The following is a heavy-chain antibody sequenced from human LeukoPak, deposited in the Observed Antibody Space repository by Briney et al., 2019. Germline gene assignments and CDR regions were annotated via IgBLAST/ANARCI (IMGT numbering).Heavy chain of an antibody. V-gene: IGHV1-2*02. Sequence: ASVKVSCKASGYTFTGYYMHWVRQAPGQGLEWMGWINPNSGGTNYAQKFQGRVTMTRDTSISTAYMELSRLRSDDTAVYYCAREESITGTGGVNYWGQGTLVTVSS. CDR1: GYTFTGYY. D-gene: IGHD1-20*01. CDR3: AREESITGTGGVNY. J-gene: IGHJ4*02. CDR2: INPNSGGT.